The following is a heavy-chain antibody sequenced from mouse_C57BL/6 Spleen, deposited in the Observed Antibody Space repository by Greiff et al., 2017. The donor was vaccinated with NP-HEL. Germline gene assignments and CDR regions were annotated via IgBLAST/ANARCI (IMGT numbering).Heavy chain of an antibody. Sequence: VQLQQSGAELVRPGASVKLSCKASGYTFTDYYINWVKQRPGQGLEWIARIYPGSGNTYYNEKFKGKATLTAEKSSSTAYMQLSSLTSEDSAVYFCAHDYDEFAYWGQGTLVTVSA. J-gene: IGHJ3*01. CDR2: IYPGSGNT. D-gene: IGHD2-4*01. CDR3: AHDYDEFAY. CDR1: GYTFTDYY. V-gene: IGHV1-76*01.